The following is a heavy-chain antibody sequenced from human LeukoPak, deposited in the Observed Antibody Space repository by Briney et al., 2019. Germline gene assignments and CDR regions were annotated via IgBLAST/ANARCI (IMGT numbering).Heavy chain of an antibody. D-gene: IGHD3-10*01. J-gene: IGHJ6*02. Sequence: GGSLRLSCAASGFXFSSYSINWVRQAPGKGLDWVSYISSSGTTIYYADSVKGRFTISRDNAKNSLYLQMNSLRDEDTAVYYCARASGSGSGTYYYYGMDVWGQGTTVTVSS. CDR3: ARASGSGSGTYYYYGMDV. CDR2: ISSSGTTI. CDR1: GFXFSSYS. V-gene: IGHV3-48*02.